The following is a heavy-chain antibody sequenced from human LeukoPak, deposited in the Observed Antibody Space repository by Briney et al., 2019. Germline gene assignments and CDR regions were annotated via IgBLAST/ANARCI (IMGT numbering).Heavy chain of an antibody. CDR2: IYYSGIT. V-gene: IGHV4-59*01. CDR1: GGSISTYY. J-gene: IGHJ4*02. D-gene: IGHD3-22*01. Sequence: SETLSLTCTGSGGSISTYYWSWIRQSPGRGLEWIGYIYYSGITKYNPSLKSRVTISVDTSTNQFSLRLSSVTAADTAVYYCARGYYYDSSGYFLDFWGQGTLVTVSS. CDR3: ARGYYYDSSGYFLDF.